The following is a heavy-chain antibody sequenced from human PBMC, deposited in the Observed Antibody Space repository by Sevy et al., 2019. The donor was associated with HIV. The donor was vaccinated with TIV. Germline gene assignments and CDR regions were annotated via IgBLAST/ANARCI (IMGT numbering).Heavy chain of an antibody. Sequence: ASVKVSCKASGYTFISYDIIWVRHASGQGLEWMGWMNRNSGNTGYAQKLQGRVTLTRNTSIDTAYMELSSLGFQDMAVYYCARGGRVPGIIGYYGMDVWGQGTTVTVSS. D-gene: IGHD3-10*01. CDR3: ARGGRVPGIIGYYGMDV. CDR2: MNRNSGNT. CDR1: GYTFISYD. V-gene: IGHV1-8*01. J-gene: IGHJ6*02.